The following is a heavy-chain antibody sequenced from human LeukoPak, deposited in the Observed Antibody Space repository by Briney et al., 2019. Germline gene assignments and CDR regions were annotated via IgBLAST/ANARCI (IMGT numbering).Heavy chain of an antibody. CDR3: ARDFSGYYYYFDY. D-gene: IGHD3-22*01. CDR1: GYTFTSYA. CDR2: INAGNGNT. Sequence: ASVKVSCKASGYTFTSYAMHWVRQAPGQRLEWMGWINAGNGNTKYSQKFQGRVTITRDTSASTAYMELSSLRSEDTAGYYRARDFSGYYYYFDYWGQGTLVTVSS. V-gene: IGHV1-3*01. J-gene: IGHJ4*02.